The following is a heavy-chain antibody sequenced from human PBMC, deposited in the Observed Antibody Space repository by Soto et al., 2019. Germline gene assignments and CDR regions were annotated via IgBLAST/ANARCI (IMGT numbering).Heavy chain of an antibody. V-gene: IGHV4-31*03. Sequence: SETLSLTCTVSGGSISSGGYYWSWIRQHPGKGLEWIGYIYYSGSTYYNPSLKSRVTISVDTSENQFSLKLSSVTAADTAVYYCARESKEQWLAADYWGQGTLVTVSS. J-gene: IGHJ4*02. CDR3: ARESKEQWLAADY. CDR2: IYYSGST. CDR1: GGSISSGGYY. D-gene: IGHD6-19*01.